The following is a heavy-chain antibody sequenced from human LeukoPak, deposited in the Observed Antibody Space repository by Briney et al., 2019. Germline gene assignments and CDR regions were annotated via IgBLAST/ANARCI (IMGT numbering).Heavy chain of an antibody. Sequence: PGRSLRLSCAASGMTFRNYGFHWVRQAPGKGLEWVTIIWYDGSNEYYADSVKGRFAFSRDNSKNTLYLQMNNLRVEDKAVYYCATSRGSYYMDVWGKGTTVTVSS. CDR2: IWYDGSNE. CDR1: GMTFRNYG. CDR3: ATSRGSYYMDV. V-gene: IGHV3-33*01. D-gene: IGHD1-26*01. J-gene: IGHJ6*03.